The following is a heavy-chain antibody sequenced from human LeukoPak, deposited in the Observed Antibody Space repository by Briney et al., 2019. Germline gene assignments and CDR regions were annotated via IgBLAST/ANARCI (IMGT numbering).Heavy chain of an antibody. J-gene: IGHJ4*02. CDR3: AREPHGGFGELLSKS. Sequence: GGSLRLSCAASGFTFDDYGMSWVRQAPGKGLEWVSGINWNGGSTGYADSVKGRFTISRDNAKNSLYLQMNSLRAEDTAVYYCAREPHGGFGELLSKSWGQGTLVTVSS. CDR1: GFTFDDYG. CDR2: INWNGGST. D-gene: IGHD3-10*01. V-gene: IGHV3-20*04.